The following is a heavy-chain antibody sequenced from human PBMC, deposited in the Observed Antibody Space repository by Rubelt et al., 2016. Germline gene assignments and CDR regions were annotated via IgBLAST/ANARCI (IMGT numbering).Heavy chain of an antibody. D-gene: IGHD1-26*01. CDR2: IYYSGST. CDR1: GGSVSSGSYY. Sequence: QVQLQESGPGLVKPSETLSLTCTVSGGSVSSGSYYWSWIRQPPGRGLEWIGCIYYSGSTKHHPSVKGVVDIYVATSKNQYALRLSSGTAADTAVYYCARSWDADYWGQGTLVTVSS. V-gene: IGHV4-61*01. J-gene: IGHJ4*02. CDR3: ARSWDADY.